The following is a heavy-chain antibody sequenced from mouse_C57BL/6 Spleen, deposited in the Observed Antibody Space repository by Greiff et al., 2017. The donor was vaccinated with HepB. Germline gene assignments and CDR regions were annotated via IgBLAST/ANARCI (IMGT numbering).Heavy chain of an antibody. J-gene: IGHJ2*01. D-gene: IGHD2-3*01. CDR2: IYPSDSET. Sequence: VKLQQPGAELVRPGSSVKLSCKASGYTFTSYWMDWVKQRPGQGLEWIGNIYPSDSETHYNQKFKDKATLTVDKSSSTAYMQLSSLTSEDSAVYYCARGGYDGYFDYWGQGTTLTVSS. CDR1: GYTFTSYW. V-gene: IGHV1-61*01. CDR3: ARGGYDGYFDY.